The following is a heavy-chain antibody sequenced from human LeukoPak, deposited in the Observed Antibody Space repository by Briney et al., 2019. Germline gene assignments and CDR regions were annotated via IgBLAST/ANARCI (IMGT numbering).Heavy chain of an antibody. V-gene: IGHV3-64*01. CDR1: GFTFSDYS. CDR3: ARSLGGYADC. CDR2: ITSNGGST. Sequence: PGGSLRLSCAASGFTFSDYSMYWVRQAPGKGLEYVSAITSNGGSTYYANFVKGRFTISRDNSKSTLYLQLDSLRAEDMAVYSCARSLGGYADCWGQGTLVTVSS. D-gene: IGHD3-16*01. J-gene: IGHJ4*03.